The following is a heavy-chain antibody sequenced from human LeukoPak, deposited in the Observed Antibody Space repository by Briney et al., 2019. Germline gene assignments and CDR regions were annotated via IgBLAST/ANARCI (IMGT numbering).Heavy chain of an antibody. J-gene: IGHJ4*02. Sequence: GGSLRLSCAASGFTFSSYGMHWVRQAPGKGLEWVAVIWYDGSNKYYADSVKGRFTISRDNSKNTLYLQMNSLRAEDTAVYYCARDHGDIVVVVAATGGTAGDYWGQGTLVTVSS. CDR1: GFTFSSYG. D-gene: IGHD2-15*01. CDR2: IWYDGSNK. V-gene: IGHV3-33*01. CDR3: ARDHGDIVVVVAATGGTAGDY.